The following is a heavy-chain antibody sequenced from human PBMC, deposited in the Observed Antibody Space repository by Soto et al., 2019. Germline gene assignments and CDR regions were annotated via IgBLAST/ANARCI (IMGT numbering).Heavy chain of an antibody. J-gene: IGHJ6*02. Sequence: SETLSLTCTVSGGSISSYYWSWIRQPPGKGLEWIGYIYYSGSTNYNPSLKSRVTISVDTSKNQFSLKLSSVTAADTAVYYCASIHRSPMDNYYYYGMDVWGQGTTVTVSS. D-gene: IGHD2-2*02. CDR3: ASIHRSPMDNYYYYGMDV. CDR2: IYYSGST. CDR1: GGSISSYY. V-gene: IGHV4-59*01.